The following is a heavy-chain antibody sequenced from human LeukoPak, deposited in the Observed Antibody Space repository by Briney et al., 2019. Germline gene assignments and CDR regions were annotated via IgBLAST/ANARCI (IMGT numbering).Heavy chain of an antibody. Sequence: ASVKVSCKASGYTFTSYGISWVRQAPGQGLEWMGWISAYNGNTNYAQKLQDRVTMTTDTSTSTAYVELRSLRSDDTAVYYCAREIPAAGTVAFDYWGQGTLVTVSS. J-gene: IGHJ4*02. V-gene: IGHV1-18*01. CDR1: GYTFTSYG. CDR2: ISAYNGNT. D-gene: IGHD6-13*01. CDR3: AREIPAAGTVAFDY.